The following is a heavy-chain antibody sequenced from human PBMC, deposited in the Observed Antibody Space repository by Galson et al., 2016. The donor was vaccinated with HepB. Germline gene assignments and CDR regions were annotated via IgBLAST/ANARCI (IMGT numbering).Heavy chain of an antibody. CDR1: GYTFSAYH. Sequence: SVKVSCKASGYTFSAYHINWVRQAPGQGLEWLGRISTYNGNTKFAQKIQDRVTMTRDTSTSTAYMELRGLRSDDTAVYYCARGTVMAYSSSTFFDYWGQGTLVTVSS. V-gene: IGHV1-18*01. CDR3: ARGTVMAYSSSTFFDY. CDR2: ISTYNGNT. J-gene: IGHJ4*02. D-gene: IGHD6-6*01.